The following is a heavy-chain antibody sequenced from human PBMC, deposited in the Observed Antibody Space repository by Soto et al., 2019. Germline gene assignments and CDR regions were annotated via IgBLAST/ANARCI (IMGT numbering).Heavy chain of an antibody. Sequence: GGSLRLSCAASGFTFSDYYMSWIRQAPGKGLDWVSYISSSGSTIYYADSVKGRFTISRDNAKNSLYLQMNSLRAEDTAVYYCASPAPGSSAPWYYYYYMDVWGKGTTVTVSS. D-gene: IGHD6-6*01. CDR1: GFTFSDYY. J-gene: IGHJ6*03. CDR2: ISSSGSTI. CDR3: ASPAPGSSAPWYYYYYMDV. V-gene: IGHV3-11*01.